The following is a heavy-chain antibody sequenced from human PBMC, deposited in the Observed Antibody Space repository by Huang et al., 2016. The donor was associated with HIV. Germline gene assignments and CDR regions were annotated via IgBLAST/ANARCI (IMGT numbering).Heavy chain of an antibody. CDR3: ARGEFGGSGETSVVTPWYY. CDR2: INPHSGAT. CDR1: GYTLTAYY. Sequence: QVQLIQSGAEVRKPGASVKVSCKASGYTLTAYYIPWVRQAPGQGFEWMGWINPHSGATKYELGFQGRVAMTRDTSIGTAYMELNRLTRDDTALYFCARGEFGGSGETSVVTPWYYWGQGSLVIVSS. V-gene: IGHV1-2*02. J-gene: IGHJ4*02. D-gene: IGHD2-21*02.